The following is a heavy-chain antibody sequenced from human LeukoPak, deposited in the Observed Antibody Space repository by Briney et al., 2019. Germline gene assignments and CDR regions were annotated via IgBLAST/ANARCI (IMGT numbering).Heavy chain of an antibody. D-gene: IGHD2-2*01. J-gene: IGHJ6*02. V-gene: IGHV4-4*07. CDR3: ARDPVREFIPAAQYGMDV. CDR1: GGSISRYY. CDR2: IYTSGST. Sequence: SETLSLTCTVAGGSISRYYWSWIRQPAGKGLEWIGRIYTSGSTNYNPSLKSRVTMSVDTSKNQFSLKLSSVTAADTAVYYCARDPVREFIPAAQYGMDVWGQGTTVTVSS.